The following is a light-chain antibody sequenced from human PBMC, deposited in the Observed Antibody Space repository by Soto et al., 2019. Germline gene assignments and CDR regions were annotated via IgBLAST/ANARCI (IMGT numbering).Light chain of an antibody. V-gene: IGKV3-15*01. J-gene: IGKJ4*01. CDR1: QTFSND. Sequence: EVVMTQSPATVSVSPGEGVTLSCRASQTFSNDLAWYQQKPGQAPRLLIYGASTRATGVPARFSGGGSGTEFTLTISSLQSEDVAFYYCQQNNKWPPVTFGGGTKV. CDR2: GAS. CDR3: QQNNKWPPVT.